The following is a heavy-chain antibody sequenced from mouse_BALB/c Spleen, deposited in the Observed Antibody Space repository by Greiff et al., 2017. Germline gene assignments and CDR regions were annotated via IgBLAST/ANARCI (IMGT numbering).Heavy chain of an antibody. V-gene: IGHV1S81*02. Sequence: QVQLQQPGAELVKPGASAKLSCKASGYTFTSYWMHWVKQRPGQGLEWIGEINPSNGRTNYNEKFKSKATLTVDKSSSTAYMQLSSLTSEDSAVYYCARDGDGYYRFACWGKGSLVTDSA. J-gene: IGHJ3*01. CDR1: GYTFTSYW. CDR3: ARDGDGYYRFAC. D-gene: IGHD2-3*01. CDR2: INPSNGRT.